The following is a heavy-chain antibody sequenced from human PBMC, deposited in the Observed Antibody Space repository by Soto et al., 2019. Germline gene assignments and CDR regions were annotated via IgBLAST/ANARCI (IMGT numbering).Heavy chain of an antibody. CDR1: GGSFSGYY. V-gene: IGHV4-34*01. Sequence: SETLSLTCAVYGGSFSGYYWSWIRQPPGKGLEWIGEINHSGSTNYNPSLKSRVTISVDTSKNQFSLKLSFVTAADTAVYYCARGGRDYGYYYGMDVWGQGTTVTVSS. D-gene: IGHD3-10*01. J-gene: IGHJ6*02. CDR2: INHSGST. CDR3: ARGGRDYGYYYGMDV.